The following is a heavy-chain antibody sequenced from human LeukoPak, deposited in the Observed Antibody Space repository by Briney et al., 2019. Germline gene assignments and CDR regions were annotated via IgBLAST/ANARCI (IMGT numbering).Heavy chain of an antibody. V-gene: IGHV3-7*01. D-gene: IGHD5-12*01. J-gene: IGHJ4*02. CDR2: INQDGSKE. Sequence: SGGPLRLSCTASGFIFSNYWMTWVRQAPGKGLEWVAQINQDGSKEYYIDSVKARFSISRDNARNSLSLQMNSLRAEDTAVYYCVRDGGVSGYDLLDYWGQGTLVTVSS. CDR3: VRDGGVSGYDLLDY. CDR1: GFIFSNYW.